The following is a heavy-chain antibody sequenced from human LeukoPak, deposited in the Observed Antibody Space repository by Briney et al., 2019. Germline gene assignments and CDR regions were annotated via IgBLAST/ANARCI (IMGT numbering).Heavy chain of an antibody. CDR2: IRYDGSNK. Sequence: GGSLRLSCAASGFTFSSYGMHWVRQAPGKGLEWVAFIRYDGSNKYYADSVKGRFTISRDNSKNTLYLQMNSLRAEDTAVYYCAKDNMGSIAVRPGLDYWGQGTLVTVSS. CDR3: AKDNMGSIAVRPGLDY. V-gene: IGHV3-30*02. D-gene: IGHD6-6*01. CDR1: GFTFSSYG. J-gene: IGHJ4*02.